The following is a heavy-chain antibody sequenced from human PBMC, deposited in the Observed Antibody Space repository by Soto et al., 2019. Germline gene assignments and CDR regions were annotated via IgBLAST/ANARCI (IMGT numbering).Heavy chain of an antibody. J-gene: IGHJ4*02. D-gene: IGHD3-3*01. Sequence: LSRTCTVSGGSVSSGSYYWSWIRQPPGKGLEWIGYIYYSGSTNYNPSLKSRVTISVDTSKNQFSLKLSSVTAADTAVYYCARVSPGYDFWSGYYPPYYFDYWGQGTLVTVSS. CDR3: ARVSPGYDFWSGYYPPYYFDY. CDR2: IYYSGST. V-gene: IGHV4-61*01. CDR1: GGSVSSGSYY.